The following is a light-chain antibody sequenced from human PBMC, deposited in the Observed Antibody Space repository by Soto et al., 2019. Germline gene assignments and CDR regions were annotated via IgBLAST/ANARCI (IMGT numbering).Light chain of an antibody. J-gene: IGKJ2*01. Sequence: ENVLTQSPGTVSLSPGERATLSCRASQSVSSRNLAWYRQKPGQAHSLLIFGASNRATGIPDRFSGSGSGTDFTLTISRLEPEDCAVYDCLRYGDSPPAYTFGQGTKLEIK. CDR2: GAS. V-gene: IGKV3-20*01. CDR3: LRYGDSPPAYT. CDR1: QSVSSRN.